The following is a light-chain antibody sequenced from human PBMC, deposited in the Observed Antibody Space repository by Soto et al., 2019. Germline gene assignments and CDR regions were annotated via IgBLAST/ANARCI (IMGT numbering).Light chain of an antibody. J-gene: IGKJ4*01. CDR1: QSVSSS. Sequence: EIVMTQSPATLSVSPGDRATLSCRASQSVSSSFAWYQQKPGQAPRLLIYGASTRATGFPARFSGSGSGTEFTLTISSLQSEDFAVYYCQQYYTWPLTFGGGTKVEIK. CDR3: QQYYTWPLT. V-gene: IGKV3-15*01. CDR2: GAS.